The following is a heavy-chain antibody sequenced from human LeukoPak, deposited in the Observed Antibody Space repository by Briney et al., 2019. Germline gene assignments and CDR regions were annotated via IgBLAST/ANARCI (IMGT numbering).Heavy chain of an antibody. CDR3: ARGPRITMVRGVIEYFQH. D-gene: IGHD3-10*01. CDR1: YGSFSGYY. J-gene: IGHJ1*01. Sequence: SETLSLTCTVFYGSFSGYYWTWIRQPPGKGLEWIGEINHRGNTNYNPSLKSRVTILVDTSKDQFTLKLSSVTAADTAVYYCARGPRITMVRGVIEYFQHWGQGTLVTVSS. CDR2: INHRGNT. V-gene: IGHV4-34*01.